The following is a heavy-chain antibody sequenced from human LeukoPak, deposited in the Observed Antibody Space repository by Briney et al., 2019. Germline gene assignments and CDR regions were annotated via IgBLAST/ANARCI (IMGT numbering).Heavy chain of an antibody. D-gene: IGHD6-13*01. CDR2: ISADGGDP. V-gene: IGHV3-43*02. J-gene: IGHJ6*02. CDR1: GFTFDDYA. Sequence: GGSLRLSCAASGFTFDDYAMHWVRQAPGKGLEWVSLISADGGDPYYADSVKGRFTISRDNSKDSLYLQMNSLKTEDTALYYCAKDISSSLTEDYYGMDVWGQGTTATVSS. CDR3: AKDISSSLTEDYYGMDV.